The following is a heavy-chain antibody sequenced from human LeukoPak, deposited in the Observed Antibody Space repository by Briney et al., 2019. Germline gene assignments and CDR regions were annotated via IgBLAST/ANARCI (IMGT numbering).Heavy chain of an antibody. CDR3: ARGFRNGPFDC. D-gene: IGHD2-8*01. V-gene: IGHV3-20*04. CDR1: GFTFDDYG. Sequence: GGSLRLSCEASGFTFDDYGMSWVRQPPGRGLEWVSGINRNGGSTDYADSVKGRFTISRDNAKNSHFLQMNSLRVEDTALYYCARGFRNGPFDCWGQGTLVTVSS. J-gene: IGHJ4*02. CDR2: INRNGGST.